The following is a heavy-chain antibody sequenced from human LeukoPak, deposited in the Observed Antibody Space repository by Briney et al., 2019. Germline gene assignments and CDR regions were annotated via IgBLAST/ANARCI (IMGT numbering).Heavy chain of an antibody. J-gene: IGHJ4*02. V-gene: IGHV3-30-3*01. CDR3: ARGSSPLISWYNY. CDR1: GFTFSSYA. CDR2: ISYDGSNK. D-gene: IGHD6-13*01. Sequence: PGGSLRLSCAASGFTFSSYAMHWVRQAPGKGLEWVAVISYDGSNKYYADSVKGRFTISRDNSKNTLYLQMNSLRAEDTAVYYCARGSSPLISWYNYWGQGTLVTVSS.